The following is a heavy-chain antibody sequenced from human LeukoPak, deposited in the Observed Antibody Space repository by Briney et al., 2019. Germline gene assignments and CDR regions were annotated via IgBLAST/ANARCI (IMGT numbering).Heavy chain of an antibody. J-gene: IGHJ4*02. V-gene: IGHV3-23*01. Sequence: GGSLRLSCAASGFTLSSYAMSWVRQAPGKGLEWVSAISGSGSSTYYAASVKGRFTISRDNSKNTLFLQMDSLRAEDTAVYYCAKDDRVITTDIHFDYWGQGTLVTVSS. CDR2: ISGSGSST. CDR1: GFTLSSYA. D-gene: IGHD2-2*02. CDR3: AKDDRVITTDIHFDY.